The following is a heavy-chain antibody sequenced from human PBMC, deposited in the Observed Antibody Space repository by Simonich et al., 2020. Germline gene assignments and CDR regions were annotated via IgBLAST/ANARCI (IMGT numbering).Heavy chain of an antibody. V-gene: IGHV1-2*02. J-gene: IGHJ2*01. CDR2: IKPNSGGT. CDR1: GYTFTGYY. CDR3: ARGGVRSSSWYWYFDL. D-gene: IGHD6-13*01. Sequence: QVQLVQSGAEVKKPGASVKVSCKASGYTFTGYYMHWGRQAPGQGLEWMRWIKPNSGGTNYAQKFQGRVTMTRDTSISTAYMERSRLRSDDTAVYYCARGGVRSSSWYWYFDLWGRGTLVTVSS.